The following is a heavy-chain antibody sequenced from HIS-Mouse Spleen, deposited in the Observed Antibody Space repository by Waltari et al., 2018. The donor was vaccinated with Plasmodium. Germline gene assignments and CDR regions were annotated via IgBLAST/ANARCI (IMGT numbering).Heavy chain of an antibody. CDR3: ARGMKSSSSAFDI. D-gene: IGHD6-6*01. CDR2: IYSGGST. V-gene: IGHV3-53*01. Sequence: EVQLVESGGGLLQPGGSLSLSCAASGFPVRRHYIMWVRPAPGKGLELVSVIYSGGSTYYADSGKGRFTISRDNSKNTLYLQMNSLRAEDTAVYYCARGMKSSSSAFDIWGQGTMVTVSS. CDR1: GFPVRRHY. J-gene: IGHJ3*02.